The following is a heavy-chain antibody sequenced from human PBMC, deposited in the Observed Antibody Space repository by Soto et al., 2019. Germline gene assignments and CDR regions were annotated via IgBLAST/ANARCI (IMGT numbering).Heavy chain of an antibody. CDR3: ARDRYSSSGDYCYYYYGMDV. D-gene: IGHD6-13*01. Sequence: GGSLRLSCSASGVTFSSYGMHWVRQAPGKGLEWVAVIRDDGSNKYYADSVKGRFSISRDNSKNTLYLQMNSLRAEDTAVYYCARDRYSSSGDYCYYYYGMDVWGQGTTVTVSS. CDR1: GVTFSSYG. V-gene: IGHV3-33*01. J-gene: IGHJ6*02. CDR2: IRDDGSNK.